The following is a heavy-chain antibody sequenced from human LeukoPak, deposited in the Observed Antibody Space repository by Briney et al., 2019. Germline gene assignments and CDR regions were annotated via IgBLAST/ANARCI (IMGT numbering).Heavy chain of an antibody. CDR2: INHSGST. CDR3: ARVTSRLGWFDP. V-gene: IGHV4-34*01. CDR1: GGSFSGYY. Sequence: SEALSLTCAVYGGSFSGYYWSWIRQPPGKGLEWIGEINHSGSTNYNPSLKSRVTISVDTSKNQFSLKLRSVTAADTAVYYCARVTSRLGWFDPWGQGTLVTVSS. J-gene: IGHJ5*02. D-gene: IGHD1-14*01.